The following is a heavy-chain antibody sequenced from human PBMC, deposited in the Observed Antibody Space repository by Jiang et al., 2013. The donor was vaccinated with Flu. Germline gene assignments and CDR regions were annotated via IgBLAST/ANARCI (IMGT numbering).Heavy chain of an antibody. J-gene: IGHJ4*02. Sequence: SLTCTVSGGSISSGDYYWSWIRQPPGKGLEWIGYIYYSGSTYYNPSLKSRVTISVDTSKNQFSLKLSSVTAADTAVYYCARGGVELRYYFDYWGQGTLVTVSS. CDR2: IYYSGST. CDR1: GGSISSGDYY. V-gene: IGHV4-30-4*01. D-gene: IGHD1-7*01. CDR3: ARGGVELRYYFDY.